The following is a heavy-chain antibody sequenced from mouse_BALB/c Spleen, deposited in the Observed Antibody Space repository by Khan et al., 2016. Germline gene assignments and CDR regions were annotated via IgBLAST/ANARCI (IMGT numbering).Heavy chain of an antibody. CDR3: VCFGSYFDY. Sequence: EVKLEESGPDLVKPSQSLSLTCTVTGYSITSAYSWHWIRQFPGNKLEWMAYIHYSGSTNYTPSLKSRISITRDTSKNQFFLQLNSVTTEDTATYYGVCFGSYFDYWGQGTTLTVSS. V-gene: IGHV3-1*02. D-gene: IGHD1-1*02. CDR1: GYSITSAYS. CDR2: IHYSGST. J-gene: IGHJ2*01.